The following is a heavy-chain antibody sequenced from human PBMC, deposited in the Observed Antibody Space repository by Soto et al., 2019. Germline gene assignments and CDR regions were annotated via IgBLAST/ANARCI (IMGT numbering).Heavy chain of an antibody. CDR2: IHYSGST. CDR1: GASISSSSYY. Sequence: SETLSLTCTVSGASISSSSYYWGWIRQPPGKGLEWIGSIHYSGSTYYNPSLKSRVTISVDTSKNQFSLKLSSVTAADTAVYYCARHADVSNFDYWGQGTLVTVAS. CDR3: ARHADVSNFDY. J-gene: IGHJ4*02. V-gene: IGHV4-39*01.